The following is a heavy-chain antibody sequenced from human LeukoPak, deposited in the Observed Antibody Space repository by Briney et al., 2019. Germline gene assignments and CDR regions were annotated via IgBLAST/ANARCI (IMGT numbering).Heavy chain of an antibody. CDR1: GYSFTSYW. D-gene: IGHD3-10*01. CDR2: IYPGDSDT. CDR3: ARSYYYGSGSYNWFDP. V-gene: IGHV5-51*01. Sequence: GESLKISCKGSGYSFTSYWIGWVRQMPGKGLEWMGIIYPGDSDTRYSPSFQGQVTISADKSISTAYLQRSSLKASDTAMYYCARSYYYGSGSYNWFDPWGQGTLVTVSS. J-gene: IGHJ5*02.